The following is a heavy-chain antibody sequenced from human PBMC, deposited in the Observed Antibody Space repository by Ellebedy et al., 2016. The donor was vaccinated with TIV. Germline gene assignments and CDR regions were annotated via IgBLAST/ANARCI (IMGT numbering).Heavy chain of an antibody. CDR3: AKPSDPNPGYSASWATYFDY. D-gene: IGHD6-13*01. J-gene: IGHJ4*02. CDR1: GLSFSRYG. Sequence: GESLKISCAASGLSFSRYGLLWVRQAPGKGLEWVAAISYNGDNKFYGDSVKGRFTISRDNSKNTLFVQLHSLRAEDTAVYYCAKPSDPNPGYSASWATYFDYWGQGTLVIVSS. CDR2: ISYNGDNK. V-gene: IGHV3-30*18.